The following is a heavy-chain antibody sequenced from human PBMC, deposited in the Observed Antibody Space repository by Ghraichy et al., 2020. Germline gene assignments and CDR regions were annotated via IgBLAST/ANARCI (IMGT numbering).Heavy chain of an antibody. Sequence: SETLSLTCTVSGGSISNDCWNWIRQPPGKGLEWIGYIYRGGSTKYNPSLKSRVTISLDTSKKQLSLRLRSVIAADTAMYFCARGNYMNIDLGAAGFDYWGKGTVVSVSS. CDR3: ARGNYMNIDLGAAGFDY. J-gene: IGHJ4*02. CDR1: GGSISNDC. D-gene: IGHD1-26*01. CDR2: IYRGGST. V-gene: IGHV4-59*01.